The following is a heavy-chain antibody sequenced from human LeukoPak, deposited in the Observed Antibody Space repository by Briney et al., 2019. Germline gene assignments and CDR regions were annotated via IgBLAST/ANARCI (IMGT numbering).Heavy chain of an antibody. J-gene: IGHJ4*02. CDR3: ASGIYYASVHTWSPV. CDR2: KKQDGSEK. D-gene: IGHD3-10*01. CDR1: GFSFSFFW. Sequence: PGGSLRLSCAMYGFSFSFFWMTWALQAPGKGLEWVANKKQDGSEKYYVDSVKGRFTISRDNAKNSLYLQMSSMRADDTAVYYCASGIYYASVHTWSPVWGQGTLVTVS. V-gene: IGHV3-7*01.